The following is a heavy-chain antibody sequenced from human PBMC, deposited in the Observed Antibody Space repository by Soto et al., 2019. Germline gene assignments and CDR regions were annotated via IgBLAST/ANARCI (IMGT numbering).Heavy chain of an antibody. CDR1: GFSFRTFA. CDR3: AKGNYGDYGGFDP. CDR2: IISTGIST. J-gene: IGHJ5*02. Sequence: EVQVLESGGDFIQPGGSLRLSCAASGFSFRTFAMTWVRQAPGKGLEWVSTIISTGISTYYADSVKGRFTISRANSKNTLYLQMNSLGAEDSAVYYCAKGNYGDYGGFDPWGQGTLVTVSS. V-gene: IGHV3-23*01. D-gene: IGHD4-17*01.